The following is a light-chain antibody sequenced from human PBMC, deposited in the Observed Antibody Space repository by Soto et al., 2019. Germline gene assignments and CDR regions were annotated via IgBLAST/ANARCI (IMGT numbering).Light chain of an antibody. CDR1: QSVSSY. Sequence: EIVLTQSPATLSLSPGERATLSCRASQSVSSYLAWYQQKPGQPPRLLIYDASNRATGIPARFSGSGSGTDFTLTISSLQPEDFAGYYCQHRSNWPSFGPGTKVDIK. CDR2: DAS. CDR3: QHRSNWPS. V-gene: IGKV3-11*01. J-gene: IGKJ3*01.